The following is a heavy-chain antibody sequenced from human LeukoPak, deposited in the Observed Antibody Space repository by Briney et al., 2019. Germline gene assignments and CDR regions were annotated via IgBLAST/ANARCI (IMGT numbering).Heavy chain of an antibody. CDR3: ARGGGDGFWSGYYIVRGYCFDY. J-gene: IGHJ4*02. D-gene: IGHD3-3*01. Sequence: PSETLSLTCTVSGGSVSSGSYYWSWIRQPPGTGLEWIGYIYYSGSTNYNPSLKSRVTISVDTSKNQFSLKLSSVTAADTAVYYCARGGGDGFWSGYYIVRGYCFDYWGQGTLVTVSS. CDR2: IYYSGST. V-gene: IGHV4-61*01. CDR1: GGSVSSGSYY.